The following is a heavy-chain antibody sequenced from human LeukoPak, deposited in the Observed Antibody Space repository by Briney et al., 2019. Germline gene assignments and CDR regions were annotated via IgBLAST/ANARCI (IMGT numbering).Heavy chain of an antibody. V-gene: IGHV3-23*01. CDR2: ISGGGSST. CDR3: AKYTAMVTLYYFDY. Sequence: GGSLRLSCAASGFTFSSYAMSWVRQAPGKGLEWVSGISGGGSSTYYADSVKGRFTISRDNSKNTVYLQMNSLRAEDTAVYYCAKYTAMVTLYYFDYWGQGTLVTVSS. J-gene: IGHJ4*02. CDR1: GFTFSSYA. D-gene: IGHD5-18*01.